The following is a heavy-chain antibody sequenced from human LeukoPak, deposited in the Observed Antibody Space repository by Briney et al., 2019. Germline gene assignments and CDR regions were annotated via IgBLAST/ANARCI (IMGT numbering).Heavy chain of an antibody. CDR3: ARGDDRSTFYYYYGMDV. D-gene: IGHD2-2*01. CDR2: INPNSGGT. CDR1: GYTFTGYY. V-gene: IGHV1-2*02. J-gene: IGHJ6*02. Sequence: ASVKVSCKASGYTFTGYYMHWVRQAPGQGLEWMGWINPNSGGTNYAQKFQGRVTMTRDTSISTAYMELSRLRSDDTAVYYCARGDDRSTFYYYYGMDVWGQGTTVTVSS.